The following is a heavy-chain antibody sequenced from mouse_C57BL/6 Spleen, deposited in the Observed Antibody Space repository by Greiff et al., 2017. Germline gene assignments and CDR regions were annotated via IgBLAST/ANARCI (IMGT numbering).Heavy chain of an antibody. V-gene: IGHV5-17*01. CDR3: ARGGPYYYAMDY. Sequence: DVHLVESGGGLVKPGGSLKLSCAASGFTFSDYGMHWVRQAPEKGLEWVAYISSGSSTIYYADTVKGRFTISRDNAKNTLFLQMTSLRSEDTAMYYCARGGPYYYAMDYWGQETSVTVSS. D-gene: IGHD1-1*02. CDR2: ISSGSSTI. J-gene: IGHJ4*01. CDR1: GFTFSDYG.